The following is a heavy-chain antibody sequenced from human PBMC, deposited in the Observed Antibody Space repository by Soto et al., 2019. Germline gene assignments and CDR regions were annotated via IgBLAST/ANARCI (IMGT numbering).Heavy chain of an antibody. CDR3: ARDPLRAKYSSSWYWFDP. Sequence: QVQLVQSGAEVKKPGASVKVSCKASGYTFTSYGISWVRQAPGQGLEWMGWFSAYNGNTNYAQKLQGRVTMTTDTSTSTAYMELRSLRSDDTAVYYCARDPLRAKYSSSWYWFDPWGQGTLVTVSS. CDR2: FSAYNGNT. V-gene: IGHV1-18*01. J-gene: IGHJ5*02. CDR1: GYTFTSYG. D-gene: IGHD6-13*01.